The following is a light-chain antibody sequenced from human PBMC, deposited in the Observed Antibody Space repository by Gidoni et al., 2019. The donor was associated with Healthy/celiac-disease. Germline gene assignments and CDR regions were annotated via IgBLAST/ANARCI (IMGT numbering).Light chain of an antibody. CDR1: QGISSY. CDR2: AAS. Sequence: AIRMTQSPSSFSASTGDRVTITCRASQGISSYLAWYQQKPGKVPKLLIYAASTLQSGVPSRFSGSGSGTDFTLTISCLQSEDFATYYCQQYYSYPPFFGGGTKVEIK. CDR3: QQYYSYPPF. J-gene: IGKJ4*01. V-gene: IGKV1-8*01.